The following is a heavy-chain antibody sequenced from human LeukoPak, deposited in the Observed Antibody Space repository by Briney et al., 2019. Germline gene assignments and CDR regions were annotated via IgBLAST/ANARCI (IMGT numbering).Heavy chain of an antibody. D-gene: IGHD6-13*01. V-gene: IGHV1-24*01. Sequence: WASVKASCKVSGYTLTELSMHWVRQAPGKGLEWMGGFDPEDGETIYAQKFQGRVTMTEDTSTDTAYMELSSLRSEDTAVHYCATGGGSTRYSSSWYEFFYWGQGTLVTVSS. CDR3: ATGGGSTRYSSSWYEFFY. CDR2: FDPEDGET. J-gene: IGHJ4*02. CDR1: GYTLTELS.